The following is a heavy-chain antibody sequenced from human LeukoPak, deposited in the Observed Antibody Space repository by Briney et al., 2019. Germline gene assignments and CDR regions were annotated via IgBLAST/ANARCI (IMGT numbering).Heavy chain of an antibody. D-gene: IGHD1-26*01. CDR1: GGSISSSSYY. CDR3: ARRGAEWELPYFDY. Sequence: PSETLSLTCTVSGGSISSSSYYWGWIRQPPGKGLEWIGSIYYSGSTYYNPSLKSRVTISVDTSKNQFSLKLSSVTAADTAVYYCARRGAEWELPYFDYWGQGTLVTVAS. CDR2: IYYSGST. V-gene: IGHV4-39*01. J-gene: IGHJ4*02.